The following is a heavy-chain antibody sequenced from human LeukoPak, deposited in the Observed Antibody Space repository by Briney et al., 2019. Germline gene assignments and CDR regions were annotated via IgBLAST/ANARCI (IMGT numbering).Heavy chain of an antibody. CDR2: IYHSGST. Sequence: SETLSLTCTVSGGSINSSGYYWSWIRQPPGKGLEWIGYIYHSGSTYYNPSLKSRVTISIDRSKNQFSLKLSSVTAADTAVYYCAREYQLLTFIDYWGQGTLVTVSS. CDR3: AREYQLLTFIDY. V-gene: IGHV4-30-2*01. CDR1: GGSINSSGYY. D-gene: IGHD2-2*01. J-gene: IGHJ4*02.